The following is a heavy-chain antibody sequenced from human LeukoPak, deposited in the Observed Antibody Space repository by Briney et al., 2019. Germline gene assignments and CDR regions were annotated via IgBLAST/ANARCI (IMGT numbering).Heavy chain of an antibody. J-gene: IGHJ4*02. CDR2: ISGSGDST. Sequence: GGSLRLSCAPSGFIFSSYGMHWVRQAPGKGLEWVSAISGSGDSTFYADSVKGRFTISRDNSKNTLYLQMNSLRAEDTAVYYCARHTGSGYYYGNWGQGTLVTVSS. V-gene: IGHV3-23*01. D-gene: IGHD3-22*01. CDR1: GFIFSSYG. CDR3: ARHTGSGYYYGN.